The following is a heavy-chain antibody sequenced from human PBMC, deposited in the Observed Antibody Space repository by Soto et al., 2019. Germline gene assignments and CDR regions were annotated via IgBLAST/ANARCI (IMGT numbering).Heavy chain of an antibody. CDR3: ARVSRITIFGVVIIKGGMDV. Sequence: KTSETLSLTCTVSGGSVSSGSYYWSWIRQPPGKGLGWIGYIYYSGSTNYNPSLKSRVTISVDTSKNQFSLKLSSVTAADTAVYYCARVSRITIFGVVIIKGGMDVWGQGTTVTVSS. CDR1: GGSVSSGSYY. V-gene: IGHV4-61*01. CDR2: IYYSGST. D-gene: IGHD3-3*01. J-gene: IGHJ6*02.